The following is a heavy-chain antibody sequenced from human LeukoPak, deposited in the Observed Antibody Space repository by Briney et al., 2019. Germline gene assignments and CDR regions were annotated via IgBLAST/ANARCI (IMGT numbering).Heavy chain of an antibody. CDR3: ARGEYQLLYHPILYYYMDV. Sequence: GGSLRLSCAASGFTFSSYAMHWVRQAPGKGLEYVSAISSNGGSTYYANSVKGRFTISRDNSKNTLYLQMGSLRAEDMAVYYRARGEYQLLYHPILYYYMDVWGKGTTVTVSS. J-gene: IGHJ6*03. CDR1: GFTFSSYA. D-gene: IGHD2-2*02. CDR2: ISSNGGST. V-gene: IGHV3-64*01.